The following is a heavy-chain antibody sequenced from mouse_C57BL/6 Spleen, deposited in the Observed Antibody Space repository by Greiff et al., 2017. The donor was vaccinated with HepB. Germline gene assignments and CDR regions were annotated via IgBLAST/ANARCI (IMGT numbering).Heavy chain of an antibody. CDR2: ISDGGSYT. V-gene: IGHV5-4*01. Sequence: DVMLVESGGGLVKPGGSLKLSCAASGFTFSSYAMSWVRQTPEKRLEWVATISDGGSYTYYPDNVKGRFTISRDNAKNNLYLQMSHLKSEDTAMYYCARDPSITTVVATDWYFDVWGTGTTVTVSS. D-gene: IGHD1-1*01. CDR3: ARDPSITTVVATDWYFDV. J-gene: IGHJ1*03. CDR1: GFTFSSYA.